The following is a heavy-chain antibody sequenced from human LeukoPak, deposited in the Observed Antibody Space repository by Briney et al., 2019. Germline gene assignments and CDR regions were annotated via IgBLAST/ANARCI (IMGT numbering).Heavy chain of an antibody. CDR1: GGSISSYY. CDR2: ISYSGST. V-gene: IGHV4-59*08. CDR3: AGHHPRNTVDF. J-gene: IGHJ4*02. D-gene: IGHD2/OR15-2a*01. Sequence: SETLSLTCTASGGSISSYYWSWIRQPPGKGLEWIGYISYSGSTSYNPSLKSRVTISLDTSKNQFSLKLSSVTAADTAVYYCAGHHPRNTVDFWGQGTLVTVSS.